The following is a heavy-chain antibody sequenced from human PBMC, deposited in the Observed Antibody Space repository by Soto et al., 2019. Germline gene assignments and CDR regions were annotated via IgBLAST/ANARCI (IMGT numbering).Heavy chain of an antibody. CDR3: ARDPGRYYGSGSWGTNWFDP. Sequence: QVQLVQSGAEVKKPGASVKVSCKASGYTFTSYGISWVRQAPGQGLEWMGWISAYNGNTNYAQKLQGRVTMTTDTSTSTASMELRSLRSDDTAVYYCARDPGRYYGSGSWGTNWFDPWGQGTLVTVSS. CDR1: GYTFTSYG. J-gene: IGHJ5*02. CDR2: ISAYNGNT. V-gene: IGHV1-18*01. D-gene: IGHD3-10*01.